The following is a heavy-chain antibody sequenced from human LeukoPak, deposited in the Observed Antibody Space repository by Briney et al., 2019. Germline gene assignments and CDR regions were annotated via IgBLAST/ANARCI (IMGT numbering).Heavy chain of an antibody. CDR1: GFTFSSYA. CDR2: ISGSGGST. V-gene: IGHV3-23*01. D-gene: IGHD6-13*01. CDR3: AKHSSSWYRPIDY. Sequence: GGSLRLSCAASGFTFSSYAMSWVRQAPGKGLEWVSAISGSGGSTYYAGSVKGRFTISRDNSKNTLYLQMNSLRAEDTAVYYCAKHSSSWYRPIDYWGQGTLVTVSS. J-gene: IGHJ4*02.